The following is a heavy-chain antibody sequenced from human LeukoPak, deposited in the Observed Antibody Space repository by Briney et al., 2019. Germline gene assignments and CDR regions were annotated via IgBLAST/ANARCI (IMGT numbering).Heavy chain of an antibody. D-gene: IGHD6-13*01. CDR2: IKQDGSEK. Sequence: ETLSLTCTVSGGSISSYYWSWIRQPPGKGLEWVANIKQDGSEKYYVDSVKGRFTISRDNAKNSLYLQMNSLRAEDTAVYYCARDVRSSSWYGNWYFDLWGRGTLVTVSS. CDR3: ARDVRSSSWYGNWYFDL. V-gene: IGHV3-7*01. CDR1: GGSISSYY. J-gene: IGHJ2*01.